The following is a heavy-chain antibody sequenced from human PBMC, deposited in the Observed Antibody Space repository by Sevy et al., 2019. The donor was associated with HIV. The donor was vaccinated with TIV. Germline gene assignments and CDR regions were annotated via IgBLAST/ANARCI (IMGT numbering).Heavy chain of an antibody. D-gene: IGHD6-13*01. J-gene: IGHJ4*02. CDR3: ARRIAAAAFDY. CDR2: IFYIGNT. Sequence: SETLSPTCTVSGGSIISSSYYWGWIRQPPGKGLDWIGSIFYIGNTYYNPSLKSRVSISVDTSKNQFSLRVNSVTAADTAVYYCARRIAAAAFDYWGQGTLVTVSS. V-gene: IGHV4-39*01. CDR1: GGSIISSSYY.